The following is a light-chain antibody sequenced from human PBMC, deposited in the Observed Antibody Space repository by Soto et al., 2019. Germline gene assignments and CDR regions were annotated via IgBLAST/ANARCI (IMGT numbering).Light chain of an antibody. V-gene: IGKV3-20*01. CDR2: DAS. CDR3: QHYGTSPSIT. J-gene: IGKJ5*01. CDR1: QSVSRGY. Sequence: EIVLTQSPGTLSLSPGDRATLSCRASQSVSRGYLAWYQQKPGQAPRLLIYDASSRATGIPARFSGSPDRFSGSGSGTHFTLTINRLEPEDFAVYYCQHYGTSPSITFGQGTRLEIK.